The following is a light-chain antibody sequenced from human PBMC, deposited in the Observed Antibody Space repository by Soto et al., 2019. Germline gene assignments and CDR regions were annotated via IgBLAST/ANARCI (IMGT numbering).Light chain of an antibody. J-gene: IGLJ7*01. CDR1: SSDIGSYNL. Sequence: QSALTQPASVSGSPGQSITISCTGTSSDIGSYNLVSWYQQHPGKAPKLMIYEGSKRPSGVSNRFSGSKSGNTASLTISGHQAEDEADFYCCSYAGSSTPSVFGTGTQLTVL. CDR2: EGS. V-gene: IGLV2-23*01. CDR3: CSYAGSSTPSV.